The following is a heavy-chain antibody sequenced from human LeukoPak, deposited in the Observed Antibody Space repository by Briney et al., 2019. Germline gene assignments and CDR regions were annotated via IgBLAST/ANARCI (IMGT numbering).Heavy chain of an antibody. CDR2: INPRDGST. V-gene: IGHV1-46*01. CDR1: GYTFTNYY. Sequence: ASVKVSCKASGYTFTNYYMHWVRQAPGQGLEWMGIINPRDGSTNYVQNFQGRVTMTRDTSTSTAYMELRSLRSDDTAVYYCAFFRETDYYYYDMDVWGQGTMVTVSS. CDR3: AFFRETDYYYYDMDV. J-gene: IGHJ6*02.